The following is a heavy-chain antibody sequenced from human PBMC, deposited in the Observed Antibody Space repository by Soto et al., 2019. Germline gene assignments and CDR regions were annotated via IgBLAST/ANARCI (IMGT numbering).Heavy chain of an antibody. CDR3: AKGGGLPSPFDY. V-gene: IGHV3-23*01. J-gene: IGHJ4*02. CDR2: ITGSGGNT. D-gene: IGHD1-26*01. CDR1: GFTFSNHA. Sequence: EVQLLESGGGLVQPGGSLRLSCAASGFTFSNHAMSWVRQAPGKGLEWVSAITGSGGNTYYADSVKGRFTISRDNSKNTMYLRVNSLRAEDTAVYYCAKGGGLPSPFDYWGQGTLVTVSS.